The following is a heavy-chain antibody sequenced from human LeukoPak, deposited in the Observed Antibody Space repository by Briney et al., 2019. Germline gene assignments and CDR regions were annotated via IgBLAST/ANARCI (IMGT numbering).Heavy chain of an antibody. V-gene: IGHV3-74*01. CDR3: ATDLSGVGAFDI. CDR1: GFTFSNYW. CDR2: INSDGSST. Sequence: GGSLRLSCAAPGFTFSNYWMHWVRQAPGQGLVWVSRINSDGSSTNYADSVKGRITISRDNAENRLYLQMSSLRAEDTAVYYCATDLSGVGAFDIWGQGTMVTASS. J-gene: IGHJ3*02. D-gene: IGHD3-3*01.